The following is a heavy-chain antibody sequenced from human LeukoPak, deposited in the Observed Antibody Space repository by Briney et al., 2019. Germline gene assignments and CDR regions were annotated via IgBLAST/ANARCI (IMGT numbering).Heavy chain of an antibody. CDR1: GGSISSYY. CDR3: ARGAEEMATVPGDY. CDR2: IYYSGST. Sequence: SSETLSLTCTVSGGSISSYYWSWIRQPPGKGLEWIGYIYYSGSTNYNPSLKSRVTISVDASRNQFSLKLSSVTAADTAVYYCARGAEEMATVPGDYWGQGTLVTVSS. J-gene: IGHJ4*02. D-gene: IGHD5-24*01. V-gene: IGHV4-59*08.